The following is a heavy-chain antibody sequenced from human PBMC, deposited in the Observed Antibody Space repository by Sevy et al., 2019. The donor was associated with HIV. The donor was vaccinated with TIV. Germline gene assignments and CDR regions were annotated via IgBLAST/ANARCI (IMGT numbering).Heavy chain of an antibody. J-gene: IGHJ4*02. CDR1: GFTFSTYP. V-gene: IGHV3-30*02. Sequence: GGSLRLSCAASGFTFSTYPMHWVRQAPGRGLEWVAYVYYDGNNKYYADSVKGRFTISIDNSQNTLYLQMNSFRSEDTAVYYRAIDVWTVNYMNNYYWCQGALVTVSS. CDR2: VYYDGNNK. D-gene: IGHD3-16*01. CDR3: AIDVWTVNYMNNYY.